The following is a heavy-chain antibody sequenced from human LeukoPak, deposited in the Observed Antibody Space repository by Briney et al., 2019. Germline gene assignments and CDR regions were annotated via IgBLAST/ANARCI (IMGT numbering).Heavy chain of an antibody. J-gene: IGHJ2*01. Sequence: SETLSLTCTVSGGSISSSSYYWGWIRQPPGKGLEWIGSIYYSGSTYYNPSLKSRVTISVDTSKNQFSLKLSSVTAADTAVYYCASPKDTAMSYWYFDLWGRGTLVTVSS. V-gene: IGHV4-39*07. CDR1: GGSISSSSYY. CDR3: ASPKDTAMSYWYFDL. D-gene: IGHD5-18*01. CDR2: IYYSGST.